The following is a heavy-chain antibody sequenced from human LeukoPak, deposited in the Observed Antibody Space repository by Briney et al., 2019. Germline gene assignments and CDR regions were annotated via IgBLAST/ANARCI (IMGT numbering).Heavy chain of an antibody. J-gene: IGHJ4*02. Sequence: GGSLRLSCAASGFTVSSNYINWVRQAPGKGLEWVSAISGSGDSTYYADSVKGRFTISRDNSKNTLYLQMNSLRAEDTAVYYCAKGWGDSGYDFIDYWGQGTLVTVSS. V-gene: IGHV3-23*01. CDR1: GFTVSSNY. CDR2: ISGSGDST. CDR3: AKGWGDSGYDFIDY. D-gene: IGHD5-12*01.